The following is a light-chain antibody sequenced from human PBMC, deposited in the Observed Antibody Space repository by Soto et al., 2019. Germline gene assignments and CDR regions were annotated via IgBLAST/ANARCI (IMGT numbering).Light chain of an antibody. CDR2: GAS. Sequence: EIVLTQSPGILSLSPGERATLSCSASQSVSNNYLAWYQQKHGQAPMLLIYGASNSATGIPDGFSGSGSGTDFTLTTSRLEPEDFAVYYCQQYGRSGTLCQGTKVDTK. CDR3: QQYGRSGT. CDR1: QSVSNNY. V-gene: IGKV3-20*01. J-gene: IGKJ1*01.